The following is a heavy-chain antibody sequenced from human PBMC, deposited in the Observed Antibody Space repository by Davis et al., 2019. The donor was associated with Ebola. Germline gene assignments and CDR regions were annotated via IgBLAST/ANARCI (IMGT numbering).Heavy chain of an antibody. CDR3: ARGGITMVVVPRDYYYGMDV. J-gene: IGHJ6*02. Sequence: AASVKVSCKASGYTFTGYYMHWVRQAPGQGLEWVGRINPNSGGTSYAQKFQARVTMTRDTSISTAYMELSRLRSDDTAVYYCARGGITMVVVPRDYYYGMDVWGQGTTVTVSS. CDR2: INPNSGGT. D-gene: IGHD3-22*01. V-gene: IGHV1-2*06. CDR1: GYTFTGYY.